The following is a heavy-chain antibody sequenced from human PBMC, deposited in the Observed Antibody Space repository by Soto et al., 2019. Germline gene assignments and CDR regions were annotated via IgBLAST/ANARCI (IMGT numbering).Heavy chain of an antibody. CDR1: GGSISSYY. V-gene: IGHV4-59*08. CDR2: IYYSGST. J-gene: IGHJ4*02. CDR3: ARHPYCGGDCYSWSVYFDY. Sequence: QVQLQESGPGLVKPSETLSLTCTVSGGSISSYYWSWIRQPPGKGLEWIRSIYYSGSTNYNPSLKSRVTISVDTSKNQFSLKLSSVTAADTAVYYCARHPYCGGDCYSWSVYFDYWAQGTLVTVSS. D-gene: IGHD2-21*01.